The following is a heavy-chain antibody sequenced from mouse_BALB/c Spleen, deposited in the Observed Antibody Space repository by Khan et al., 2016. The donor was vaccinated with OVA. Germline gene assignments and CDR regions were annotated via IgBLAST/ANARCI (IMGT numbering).Heavy chain of an antibody. Sequence: QVQLQQSGPELMKPGASVKMSCKASGYIFIDYVISWVKQRTGQGLEWIGEIYPGRGRTSYNESFKGKATLTADKSSNTAYMQLRSLTSEDSAGYFWARSDDGAWLAYWGQGTPVTVSA. J-gene: IGHJ3*01. V-gene: IGHV1-77*01. CDR2: IYPGRGRT. CDR3: ARSDDGAWLAY. CDR1: GYIFIDYV. D-gene: IGHD2-12*01.